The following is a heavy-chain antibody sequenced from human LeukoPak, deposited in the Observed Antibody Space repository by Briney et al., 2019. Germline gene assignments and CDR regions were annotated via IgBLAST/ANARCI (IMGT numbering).Heavy chain of an antibody. CDR3: ASDHGGSSHLEAAFDI. V-gene: IGHV4-59*01. J-gene: IGHJ3*02. D-gene: IGHD1-26*01. CDR1: GASIRSYY. CDR2: IFYTGST. Sequence: PSETLSLTCTVSGASIRSYYWRWIRQPPGQRLEWIGFIFYTGSTNYNHSLKGRVTISIDTSKSQFSLKLSSVTAADTAVYYCASDHGGSSHLEAAFDIWGRGTLVTVSS.